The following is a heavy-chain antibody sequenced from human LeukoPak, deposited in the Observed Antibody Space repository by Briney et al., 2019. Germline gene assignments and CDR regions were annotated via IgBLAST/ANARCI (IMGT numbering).Heavy chain of an antibody. J-gene: IGHJ4*02. CDR2: ISGSGDNT. Sequence: GGSLRLSCAASGFTFSHYAMSWVRQAPGKGLEWVSSISGSGDNTYYADSVKDRFSISRDNSKTTVSLQMNSLRAEDTAVYYCAKGRGTAVTSAANYWGQGTLVTVSS. V-gene: IGHV3-23*01. CDR1: GFTFSHYA. D-gene: IGHD4-17*01. CDR3: AKGRGTAVTSAANY.